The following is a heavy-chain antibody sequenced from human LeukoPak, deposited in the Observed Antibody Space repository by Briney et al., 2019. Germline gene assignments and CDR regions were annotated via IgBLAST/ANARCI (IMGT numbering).Heavy chain of an antibody. Sequence: GSLRLSCTASGFTFSNFWMGWVRQPPGKGPEWIGYIYYSGSTNYNPSLKSRVTISVDTSKNQFSLKLRSVTAADTAVYYCARMYCSSSSCYPGDYWGQGTLVTVSS. J-gene: IGHJ4*02. V-gene: IGHV4-59*01. CDR1: GFTFSNFW. CDR2: IYYSGST. D-gene: IGHD2-2*01. CDR3: ARMYCSSSSCYPGDY.